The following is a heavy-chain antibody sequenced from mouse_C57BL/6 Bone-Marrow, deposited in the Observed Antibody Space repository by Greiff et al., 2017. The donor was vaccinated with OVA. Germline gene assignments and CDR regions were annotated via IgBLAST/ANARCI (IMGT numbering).Heavy chain of an antibody. D-gene: IGHD2-4*01. CDR1: GYTFTDYY. CDR3: ARRGGLRRGYAMDY. J-gene: IGHJ4*01. CDR2: IFPGSGST. V-gene: IGHV1-75*01. Sequence: QVQLKQSGPELVKPGASVKISCKASGYTFTDYYINWVKQRPGQGLEWIGWIFPGSGSTYYNEKFKGKATLTVDKSSSTAYMLLSSLTSEDSAVYFCARRGGLRRGYAMDYWGQGTSVTVSS.